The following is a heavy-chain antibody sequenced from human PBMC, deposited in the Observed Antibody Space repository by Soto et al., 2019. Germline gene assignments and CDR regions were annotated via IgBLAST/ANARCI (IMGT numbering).Heavy chain of an antibody. V-gene: IGHV4-61*01. CDR2: IYYSGST. D-gene: IGHD6-13*01. Sequence: SETLSLTCTVSGGSVSSGSYYWSWIRQPPGKGLEWIGYIYYSGSTNYNPSLKSRVTISVDTSKNQFSLKLSSVTAADTAGYYSARDGDTSSGSVVWRERVRNIYHYGMDVWGKGTTVTVSS. CDR3: ARDGDTSSGSVVWRERVRNIYHYGMDV. J-gene: IGHJ6*04. CDR1: GGSVSSGSYY.